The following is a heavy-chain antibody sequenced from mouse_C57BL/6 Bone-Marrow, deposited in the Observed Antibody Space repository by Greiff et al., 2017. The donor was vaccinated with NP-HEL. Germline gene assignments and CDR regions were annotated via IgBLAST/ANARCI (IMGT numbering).Heavy chain of an antibody. Sequence: QVQLKESGPGILQSSQTLSLTCSFSGFSLSTSGMGVSWIRQPSGKGLEWLAHIYWDDDKRYNPSLKSRLTISKDTSRNQVFLKITSVDTADTATYYCARRAIYYYGSSYVDWYFDVWGTGTTVTVSS. V-gene: IGHV8-12*01. J-gene: IGHJ1*03. CDR3: ARRAIYYYGSSYVDWYFDV. D-gene: IGHD1-1*01. CDR2: IYWDDDK. CDR1: GFSLSTSGMG.